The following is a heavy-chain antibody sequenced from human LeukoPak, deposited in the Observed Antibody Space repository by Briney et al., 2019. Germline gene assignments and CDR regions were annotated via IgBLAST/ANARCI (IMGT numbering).Heavy chain of an antibody. J-gene: IGHJ3*02. CDR2: ISGSGGST. CDR1: GFTFSSYA. V-gene: IGHV3-23*01. CDR3: ARSYVSDYGDYRRRLSAFDI. Sequence: TGGSLRLSCAASGFTFSSYAMSWVRQAPGKGLEWVSAISGSGGSTYYADSVKGRFTISRDNSKNTLYLQMNSLRAEDTAVYYCARSYVSDYGDYRRRLSAFDIWGQGTMVTASS. D-gene: IGHD4-17*01.